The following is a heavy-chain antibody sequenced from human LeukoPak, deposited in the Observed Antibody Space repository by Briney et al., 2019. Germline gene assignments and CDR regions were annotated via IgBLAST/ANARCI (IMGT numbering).Heavy chain of an antibody. Sequence: GGSLRLSCAASGFTFSSNAMSWVRQAPGKGPEWVSGISTSGGTRYYADSVKGRFTIPNDISKNALYLQMDSLRTEDTAVYYCASVPHYYDTSGYSYFYYCGQGGRVTVSS. CDR3: ASVPHYYDTSGYSYFYY. V-gene: IGHV3-23*01. D-gene: IGHD3-22*01. J-gene: IGHJ4*02. CDR1: GFTFSSNA. CDR2: ISTSGGTR.